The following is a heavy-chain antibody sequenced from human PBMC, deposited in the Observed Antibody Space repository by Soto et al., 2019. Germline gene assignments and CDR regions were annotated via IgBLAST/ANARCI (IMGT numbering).Heavy chain of an antibody. CDR2: IAPYNGNT. CDR3: VRDSSTHSYDTSVDY. Sequence: ASVKVSCKASGYTFTNYGITWLRQAPGRGLKWMGWIAPYNGNTKNAQKLQGRVTLTTNTITRTANMELRSLRSDATAVYYCVRDSSTHSYDTSVDYWGQITLVAVS. D-gene: IGHD3-22*01. J-gene: IGHJ4*02. V-gene: IGHV1-18*04. CDR1: GYTFTNYG.